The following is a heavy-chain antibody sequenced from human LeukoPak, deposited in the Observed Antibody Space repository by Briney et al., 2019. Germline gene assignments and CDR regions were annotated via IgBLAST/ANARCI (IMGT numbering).Heavy chain of an antibody. Sequence: SETLSLTCAVYGGSFSGYYWSWIRQPPGKGLEWIGEINHSGSTNYNPSLKSRVTISVDTSKNQFSLKLSSVTAADTAVYYCARGLARYYYDSSGYFMSRAFDIWGQGTMVTVSS. V-gene: IGHV4-34*01. CDR1: GGSFSGYY. D-gene: IGHD3-22*01. CDR3: ARGLARYYYDSSGYFMSRAFDI. J-gene: IGHJ3*02. CDR2: INHSGST.